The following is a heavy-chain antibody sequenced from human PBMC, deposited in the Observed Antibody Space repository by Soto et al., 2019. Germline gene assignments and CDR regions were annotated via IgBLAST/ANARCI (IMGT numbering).Heavy chain of an antibody. CDR3: ARSSMNKVVTPYNWFDA. V-gene: IGHV4-59*01. CDR1: GGSISSYY. D-gene: IGHD2-15*01. J-gene: IGHJ5*02. CDR2: IYYSGST. Sequence: SETLSLTCTVSGGSISSYYWSWIRQPPGKGLEWIGYIYYSGSTNYNPPLKSRVTISVETSKNQFSLKLSSVTAADTAVYYCARSSMNKVVTPYNWFDAWGQGTLVTVSS.